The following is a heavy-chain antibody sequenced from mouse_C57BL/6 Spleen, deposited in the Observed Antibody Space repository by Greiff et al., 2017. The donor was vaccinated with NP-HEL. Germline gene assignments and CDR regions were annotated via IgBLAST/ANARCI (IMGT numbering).Heavy chain of an antibody. CDR1: GFTFSSYA. J-gene: IGHJ1*03. V-gene: IGHV5-4*01. CDR2: ISDGGSYT. Sequence: DVMLVESGGGLVKPGGSLKLSCAASGFTFSSYAMSWVRQTPEKRLEWVATISDGGSYTYYPDNVKGRFTISRDNAKNNLYLQMSHLKSEDTAMYYCAREVDGSSYWYFDVWGTGTTVTVSS. D-gene: IGHD1-1*01. CDR3: AREVDGSSYWYFDV.